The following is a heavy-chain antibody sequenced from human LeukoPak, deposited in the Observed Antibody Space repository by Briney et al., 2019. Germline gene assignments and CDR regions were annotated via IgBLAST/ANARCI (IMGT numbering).Heavy chain of an antibody. D-gene: IGHD3-22*01. J-gene: IGHJ4*02. CDR1: GLTFSSDW. CDR2: IKNDGSTT. V-gene: IGHV3-74*01. Sequence: PGGSLRLSCAASGLTFSSDWMHWVRQAPGKGLVWVSRIKNDGSTTSYADSVKGRFTISRDSAKNTLYLQINSLTAEDTAVYYCAGDRGGSYSAFWGQGTLVTVSS. CDR3: AGDRGGSYSAF.